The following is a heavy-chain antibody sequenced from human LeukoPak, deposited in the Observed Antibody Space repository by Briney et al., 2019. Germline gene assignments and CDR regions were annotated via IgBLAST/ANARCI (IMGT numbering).Heavy chain of an antibody. V-gene: IGHV4-34*01. CDR2: INHSGST. CDR3: ARVGQVVIGRRYFDY. J-gene: IGHJ4*02. CDR1: GGSFSGYY. D-gene: IGHD3-22*01. Sequence: SETLSLTCAVYGGSFSGYYWSWIRQPPGKGLEWIGEINHSGSTNYNPSLKSRVTISVDTSKNQFSLKLSSVTAADTAVYYCARVGQVVIGRRYFDYWGQGTLVTVSS.